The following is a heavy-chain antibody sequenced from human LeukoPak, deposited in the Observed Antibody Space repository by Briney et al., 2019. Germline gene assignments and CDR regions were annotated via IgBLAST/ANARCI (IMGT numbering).Heavy chain of an antibody. J-gene: IGHJ4*02. Sequence: SETLSLTCAVYGGSFSGYSWNWIRQPPVKGLEWIGEINHSGGTNYNPSLKSRVTISVDTSKKQFSLKLNSVTAADTAVYYCARDYGDYHLNSWGQGTLVTVSS. CDR3: ARDYGDYHLNS. D-gene: IGHD4-17*01. CDR1: GGSFSGYS. CDR2: INHSGGT. V-gene: IGHV4-34*01.